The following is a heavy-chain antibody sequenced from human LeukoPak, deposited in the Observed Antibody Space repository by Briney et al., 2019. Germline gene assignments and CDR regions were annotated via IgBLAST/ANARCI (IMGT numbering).Heavy chain of an antibody. CDR3: AKTGVFLLWFGELPMDV. D-gene: IGHD3-10*01. J-gene: IGHJ6*02. CDR1: GFTFSSYA. Sequence: GGSLRLSCAASGFTFSSYAMSWVRQAPGKGLEWVSAISGSGGSTYYADSVKGRFTISRDNSKNTLYLQMNSLRAEDTAVYYCAKTGVFLLWFGELPMDVWGQGTTVTVSS. V-gene: IGHV3-23*01. CDR2: ISGSGGST.